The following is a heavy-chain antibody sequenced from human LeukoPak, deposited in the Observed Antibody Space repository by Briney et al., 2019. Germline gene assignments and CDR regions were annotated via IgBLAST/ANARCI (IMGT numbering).Heavy chain of an antibody. CDR1: EYIFTTYW. J-gene: IGHJ4*02. CDR2: IYPGDSDT. D-gene: IGHD1-1*01. V-gene: IGHV5-51*01. Sequence: GESLKISCKGSEYIFTTYWIDWVRQMPGKGLEWMGSIYPGDSDTRYSPSFQGQVTISADKFISTAYLQWSSLKALDSAMYYCARCGTIGTGGDYWGQGTLVTVSS. CDR3: ARCGTIGTGGDY.